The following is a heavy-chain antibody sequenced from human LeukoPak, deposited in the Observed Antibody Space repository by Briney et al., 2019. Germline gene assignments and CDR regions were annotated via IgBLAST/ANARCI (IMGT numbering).Heavy chain of an antibody. CDR3: ARDTPSWVRGVIITVLDY. V-gene: IGHV1-18*01. J-gene: IGHJ4*02. D-gene: IGHD3-10*01. Sequence: ASVKVSGKASGYTVTSYGISWVRQAPGQGLEGRGWMSAYNGNTNYAQKLQGRVTITTDTSTSTAYMELRSLRSDDTAVYYCARDTPSWVRGVIITVLDYWGQGTLVTVSS. CDR1: GYTVTSYG. CDR2: MSAYNGNT.